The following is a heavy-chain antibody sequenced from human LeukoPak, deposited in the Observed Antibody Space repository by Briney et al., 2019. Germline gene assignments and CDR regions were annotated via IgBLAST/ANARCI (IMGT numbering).Heavy chain of an antibody. D-gene: IGHD3-22*01. CDR1: GGSTSSYY. J-gene: IGHJ5*02. Sequence: SETLSLTCSVSGGSTSSYYWNWMRQPPGKGLEWIGYIYYSGSTNYNPSLKSRVTISVDTSKNQFFPNLSSVTAADSAVYYCARLDSSGYYNWFDPWGQGALVTVSS. CDR2: IYYSGST. V-gene: IGHV4-59*08. CDR3: ARLDSSGYYNWFDP.